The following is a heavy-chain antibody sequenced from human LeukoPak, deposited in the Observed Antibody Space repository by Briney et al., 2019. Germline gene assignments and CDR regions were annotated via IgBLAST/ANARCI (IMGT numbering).Heavy chain of an antibody. D-gene: IGHD5-12*01. CDR2: INFKSGNT. CDR3: ARGESHDNSGYSGKWFDP. CDR1: GHSFSNFD. Sequence: VSVKVSCQPSGHSFSNFDMNWVRQAPGQGLEGMGWINFKSGNTGYEQKFQGRVTITRNTSTSTVDMELSSLRSEDTAVYYCARGESHDNSGYSGKWFDPWGQRTDVTVSS. V-gene: IGHV1-8*01. J-gene: IGHJ5*02.